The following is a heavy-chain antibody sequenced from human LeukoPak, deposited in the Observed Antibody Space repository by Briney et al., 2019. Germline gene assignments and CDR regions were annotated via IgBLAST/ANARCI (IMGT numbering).Heavy chain of an antibody. V-gene: IGHV1-2*02. D-gene: IGHD6-19*01. CDR1: VYTFTGYY. J-gene: IGHJ4*02. Sequence: GASVKVSCKASVYTFTGYYMHWVLQAPGQGLEWMGWINPYSGDTNYAQIFQGRVTMTRDTSISTAYMELSRLRSDDTAVYYCARGGSSGWYYFDYWGQGTLVTVSS. CDR3: ARGGSSGWYYFDY. CDR2: INPYSGDT.